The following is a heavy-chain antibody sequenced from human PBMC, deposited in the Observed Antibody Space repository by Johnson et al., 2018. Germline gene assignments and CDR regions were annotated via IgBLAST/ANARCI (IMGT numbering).Heavy chain of an antibody. J-gene: IGHJ3*02. D-gene: IGHD1-26*01. V-gene: IGHV1-3*01. Sequence: VQLVETGTEVKKPGASVKVSCKPSGYTFTSYPMHWVRQAPGQRLEWMGWINAGNGNTKYSQKFQGRVTITRDTSASTAYMELSSLRSEDTAVDYCAGGRARYRDDPFDIWGQGTVVTVSS. CDR3: AGGRARYRDDPFDI. CDR1: GYTFTSYP. CDR2: INAGNGNT.